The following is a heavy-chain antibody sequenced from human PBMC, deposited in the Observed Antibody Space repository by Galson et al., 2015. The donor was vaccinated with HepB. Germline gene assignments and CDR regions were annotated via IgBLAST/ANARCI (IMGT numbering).Heavy chain of an antibody. CDR1: GDSVSGNSAA. V-gene: IGHV6-1*01. Sequence: CAISGDSVSGNSAAWNWIRQSPSRGLEWLGRTYYRSTWYNDYAVSVESRRTINSDTSKNQFSLQLNSVTPEDTAVYYCARGDSGFDSWGQGTLVTVSS. CDR2: TYYRSTWYN. CDR3: ARGDSGFDS. J-gene: IGHJ4*02. D-gene: IGHD1-26*01.